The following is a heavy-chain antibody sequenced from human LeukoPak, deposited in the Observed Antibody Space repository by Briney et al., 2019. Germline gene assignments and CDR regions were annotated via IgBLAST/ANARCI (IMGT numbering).Heavy chain of an antibody. CDR2: IFHRGGT. D-gene: IGHD2-15*01. CDR1: NDSISSGDYY. V-gene: IGHV4-30-4*01. CDR3: VREILYCSGGSCYRGPFDN. Sequence: SETLSLTCTVSNDSISSGDYYWNWIRQPPGKGLEWIGYIFHRGGTSYNPSLKSRILFSVDTSQNQFSLKLNTVTAADTAVYYCVREILYCSGGSCYRGPFDNWGQGTLVTVSA. J-gene: IGHJ4*02.